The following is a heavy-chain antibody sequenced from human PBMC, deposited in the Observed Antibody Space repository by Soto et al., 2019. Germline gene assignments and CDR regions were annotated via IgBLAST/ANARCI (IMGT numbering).Heavy chain of an antibody. CDR2: IYYSGST. CDR3: AREVGYCISTSCPSYYYYGMDV. J-gene: IGHJ6*02. Sequence: SETLSLTCTVSGGSISSYYWSWIRQPPGKGLEWIGYIYYSGSTNYNPSLKSRVTISVDTSKNQFSLKLSSVTAADTAVYYCAREVGYCISTSCPSYYYYGMDVWGQGTTVTVSS. CDR1: GGSISSYY. V-gene: IGHV4-59*01. D-gene: IGHD2-2*01.